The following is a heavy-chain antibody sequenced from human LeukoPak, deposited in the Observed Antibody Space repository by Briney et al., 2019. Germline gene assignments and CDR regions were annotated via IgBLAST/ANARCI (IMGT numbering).Heavy chain of an antibody. J-gene: IGHJ4*02. CDR2: INPNSGGT. CDR3: ARDGLYVNPTLDY. V-gene: IGHV1-2*02. D-gene: IGHD2-8*01. Sequence: ASVKVSCKASGYTFTSYGISWVRQAPGQGLEWMGWINPNSGGTNYAQKFQGRVTMTRDTSISTAYMELSRLRSDDTAVYYCARDGLYVNPTLDYWGQGTLVTVSS. CDR1: GYTFTSYG.